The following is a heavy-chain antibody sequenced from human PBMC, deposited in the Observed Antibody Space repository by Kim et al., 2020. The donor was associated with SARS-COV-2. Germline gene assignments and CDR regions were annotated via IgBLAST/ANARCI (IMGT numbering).Heavy chain of an antibody. D-gene: IGHD3-22*01. CDR1: GGSISSSSYY. J-gene: IGHJ4*02. CDR3: ARLGGYYDSSAYYLFDY. V-gene: IGHV4-39*01. CDR2: IYYSGST. Sequence: SETLSLTCTVSGGSISSSSYYWGWIRQPPGKGLEWIGSIYYSGSTYYNPSLKSRVTISVDTSKNQFSLKLSSVTAADTAVYYCARLGGYYDSSAYYLFDYWGQGTLVTVSS.